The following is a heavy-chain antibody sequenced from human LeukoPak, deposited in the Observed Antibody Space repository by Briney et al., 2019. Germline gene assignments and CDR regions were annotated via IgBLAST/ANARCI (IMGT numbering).Heavy chain of an antibody. D-gene: IGHD3-10*01. V-gene: IGHV4-39*01. J-gene: IGHJ5*02. Sequence: PSETLSLTCTVSGGSTSSAYYWGWIRQPPGKGLEWIGSIFYRGSTYYSPSLKSRVTMSVDTSKNHFSLKLSSVTAADSAIYYCARHKLLRGVFDFDWFDPWGQGILVTVSS. CDR1: GGSTSSAYY. CDR2: IFYRGST. CDR3: ARHKLLRGVFDFDWFDP.